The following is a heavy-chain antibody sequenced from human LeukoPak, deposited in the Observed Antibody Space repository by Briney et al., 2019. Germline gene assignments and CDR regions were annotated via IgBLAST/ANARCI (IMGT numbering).Heavy chain of an antibody. J-gene: IGHJ3*02. D-gene: IGHD6-19*01. CDR1: GFTFSSYE. CDR2: ISSSGSTI. CDR3: ASIYTPGIAVTGAFDI. Sequence: GGSLRLSCAASGFTFSSYEMNWVRQAPGKGLEWVSYISSSGSTIYYADSVKGRFTISRDNAKNSLYLQMNSLRAEDTAVYYCASIYTPGIAVTGAFDIWGQGTMVTVSS. V-gene: IGHV3-48*03.